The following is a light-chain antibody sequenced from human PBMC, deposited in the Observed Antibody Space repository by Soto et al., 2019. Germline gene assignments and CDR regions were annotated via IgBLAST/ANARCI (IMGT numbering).Light chain of an antibody. CDR3: SSYEGSNNYV. CDR2: GVS. V-gene: IGLV2-8*01. J-gene: IGLJ1*01. CDR1: SSDVGGYNY. Sequence: SALHQPPSASGSPGQSVTLSCPGTSSDVGGYNYVSWYQQHPGKAPKLMIYGVSKRPSGVPDRFSGSKSGNTASLTVSGLQAEDEDDYYCSSYEGSNNYVFGTGTKVTVL.